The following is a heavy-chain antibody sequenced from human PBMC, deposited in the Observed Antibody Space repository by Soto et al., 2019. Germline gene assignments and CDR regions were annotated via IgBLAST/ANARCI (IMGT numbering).Heavy chain of an antibody. J-gene: IGHJ4*02. Sequence: PGGSLRLSCAVSGFYFNNYGINWVRQAPGKGLERVSSVSKSDYTYYSDSVKGRFTISRDNAKNSVSLQMNSLRAEDTAVYYCAREDSIIIPAVSDFWGQGTLVTVSS. D-gene: IGHD2-2*01. CDR1: GFYFNNYG. CDR2: VSKSDYT. V-gene: IGHV3-21*01. CDR3: AREDSIIIPAVSDF.